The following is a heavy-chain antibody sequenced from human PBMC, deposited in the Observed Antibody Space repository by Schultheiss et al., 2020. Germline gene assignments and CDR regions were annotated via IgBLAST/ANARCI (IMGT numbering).Heavy chain of an antibody. CDR1: GFTFDDYA. D-gene: IGHD3-3*01. CDR3: AVRFSDY. Sequence: SLKISCAASGFTFDDYAMHWVRQAPGKGLEWVSGISWNSGSIGYADSVKGRFTISRDNAKNSLYLQMSTLRAEDTAIYYCAVRFSDYWGQGTLVTVSS. J-gene: IGHJ4*02. V-gene: IGHV3-9*01. CDR2: ISWNSGSI.